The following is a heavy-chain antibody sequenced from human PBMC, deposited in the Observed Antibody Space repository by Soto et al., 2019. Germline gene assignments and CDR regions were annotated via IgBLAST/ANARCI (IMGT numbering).Heavy chain of an antibody. Sequence: PGGSLRLSCATSGFTFSSYAMSWVRQPPGKGLEWVSVISGSGGSTYYADSVKGRFTISRDNSKNTLYLQMNSLRAEDTAVYYCAKYHGPHGPNWIDSRGQGTLVTVSS. CDR2: ISGSGGST. CDR3: AKYHGPHGPNWIDS. J-gene: IGHJ5*01. CDR1: GFTFSSYA. V-gene: IGHV3-23*01. D-gene: IGHD2-8*01.